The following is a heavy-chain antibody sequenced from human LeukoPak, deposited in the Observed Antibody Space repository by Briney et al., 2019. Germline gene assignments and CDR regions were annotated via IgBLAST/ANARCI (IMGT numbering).Heavy chain of an antibody. CDR2: ISSSGSTI. CDR1: GFTFSSYE. J-gene: IGHJ6*03. D-gene: IGHD2-2*01. Sequence: GGSLRLSCAASGFTFSSYEMNWVRQAPGKGLEWVSYISSSGSTIYYADSVKGRFTASRDNAKNSLYLQMNSLRAEDTAVYYCARAGCSSTSCPYYYYYYYMDVWGKGTTVTVSS. CDR3: ARAGCSSTSCPYYYYYYYMDV. V-gene: IGHV3-48*03.